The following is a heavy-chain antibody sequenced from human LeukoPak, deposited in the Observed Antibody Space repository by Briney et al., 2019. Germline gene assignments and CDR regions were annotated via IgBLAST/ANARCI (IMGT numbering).Heavy chain of an antibody. D-gene: IGHD3-22*01. Sequence: GGSLRLSCAASGFTLSSYSMNWVRQAPGKGLEWVSSISSSSSYIYYADSVKGRFTISRDNAKNSLYLQMNSLRAEDTAVYYCARRLEYYDSSRRTGYGMDVWGQGTTVTVSS. J-gene: IGHJ6*02. V-gene: IGHV3-21*01. CDR3: ARRLEYYDSSRRTGYGMDV. CDR1: GFTLSSYS. CDR2: ISSSSSYI.